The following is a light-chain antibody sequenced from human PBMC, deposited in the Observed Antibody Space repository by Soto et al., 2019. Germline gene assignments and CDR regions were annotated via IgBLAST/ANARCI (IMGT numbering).Light chain of an antibody. CDR3: AAWDDSLNGRV. J-gene: IGLJ3*02. V-gene: IGLV3-21*02. CDR1: NIGSKS. CDR2: DDS. Sequence: SYELTQPPSVSVAPGQTARITCGENNIGSKSVHWYQQKAGQAPVLVVHDDSDRPSGIPERFSGSKSGTSASLAISGLQSEDEADYYCAAWDDSLNGRVFGGGTKLTVL.